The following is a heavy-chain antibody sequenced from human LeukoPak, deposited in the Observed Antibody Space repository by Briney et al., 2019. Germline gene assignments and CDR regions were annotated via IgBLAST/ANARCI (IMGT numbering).Heavy chain of an antibody. D-gene: IGHD3-9*01. V-gene: IGHV1-2*02. CDR2: INLNSGGT. Sequence: ASVKVSCKASGYTFTGYYMHWERQAPGQGLEWMGWINLNSGGTNDAQKFQRRVTMTRDTSISTAYMELGRLRSGDTAVYYCARSPDILTGENFDYWGQGTLVTVSS. CDR3: ARSPDILTGENFDY. CDR1: GYTFTGYY. J-gene: IGHJ4*02.